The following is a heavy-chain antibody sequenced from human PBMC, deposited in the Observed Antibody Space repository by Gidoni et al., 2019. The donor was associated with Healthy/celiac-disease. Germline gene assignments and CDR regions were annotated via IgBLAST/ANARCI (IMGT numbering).Heavy chain of an antibody. Sequence: QVQRQESGPGLVKPAQTLSLTCTVSGGSISSGGYYWSWIRQHPGKGLEWIGYIDYSGSTYSNPSLKSRVTISVDTSKTQFSLKLSSVTAADTAVYYCARLKRVDTAMVRWFDPWGQGTLVTVSS. CDR1: GGSISSGGYY. CDR3: ARLKRVDTAMVRWFDP. CDR2: IDYSGST. D-gene: IGHD5-18*01. J-gene: IGHJ5*02. V-gene: IGHV4-31*03.